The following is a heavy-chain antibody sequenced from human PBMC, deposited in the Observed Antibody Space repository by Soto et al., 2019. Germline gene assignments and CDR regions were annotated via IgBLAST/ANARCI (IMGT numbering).Heavy chain of an antibody. Sequence: ASVKVSCKASGYTFTSYGISWVRQAPGQGLEWMGWISAYNGNTNYAQKLQGRVTMTTDTSTSTAYMELRGLRSDDTAVYYCATSSGSYSSFDYWGQGTLVTVSS. D-gene: IGHD1-26*01. V-gene: IGHV1-18*04. CDR1: GYTFTSYG. J-gene: IGHJ4*02. CDR3: ATSSGSYSSFDY. CDR2: ISAYNGNT.